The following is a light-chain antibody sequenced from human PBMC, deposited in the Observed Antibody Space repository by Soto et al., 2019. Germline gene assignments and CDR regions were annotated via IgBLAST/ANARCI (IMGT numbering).Light chain of an antibody. CDR1: QSVSSY. Sequence: EILMTQSPATLSVSPGERATLSCRASQSVSSYLAWYQQKPGQAPRLLIYDASNRATGIPARFSGSGSGTDFTLTISSLEPEDFAVYYCQQRSNWPPYFGGGTKVDIK. CDR3: QQRSNWPPY. V-gene: IGKV3-11*01. CDR2: DAS. J-gene: IGKJ4*01.